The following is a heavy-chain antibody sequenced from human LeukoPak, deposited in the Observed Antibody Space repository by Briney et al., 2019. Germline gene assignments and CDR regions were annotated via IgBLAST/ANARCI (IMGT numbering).Heavy chain of an antibody. J-gene: IGHJ4*02. D-gene: IGHD6-13*01. CDR3: ARAGYSSSWSHDY. CDR2: ISYDGSNK. CDR1: GFTFSSYG. Sequence: GGSLRLSCAASGFTFSSYGMHWVRQAPGKGLEWVAVISYDGSNKYYADSVKGRFTISRDNSKNTLYLQMNSLRAEDTAVYYCARAGYSSSWSHDYWGQGTLVTVSS. V-gene: IGHV3-30*19.